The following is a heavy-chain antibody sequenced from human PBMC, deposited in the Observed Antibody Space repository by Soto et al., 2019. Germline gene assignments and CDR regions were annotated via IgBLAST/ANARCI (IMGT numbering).Heavy chain of an antibody. V-gene: IGHV3-23*01. J-gene: IGHJ4*02. Sequence: EVRLLESGGGLVQPGGSLRLSCASSGITFEDYAISWVRQAPGKGMEWVSDVSGNGLSKHYADSVEDRFTISRDNSKHTVSLQMNSLRADDTAVYYCATPAASAHFDHWGQGILVTVSS. CDR2: VSGNGLSK. D-gene: IGHD6-13*01. CDR1: GITFEDYA. CDR3: ATPAASAHFDH.